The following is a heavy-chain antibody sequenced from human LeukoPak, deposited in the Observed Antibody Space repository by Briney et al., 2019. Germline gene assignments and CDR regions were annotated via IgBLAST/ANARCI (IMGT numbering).Heavy chain of an antibody. CDR1: GGSFSGYY. V-gene: IGHV4-34*01. Sequence: SETLSLTCAVYGGSFSGYYWSWLRQPPGKGLEWLGEINHSGSTNYNPSLKSRVTISVDTSKHQFSLKLSSVTAADTAVYYCARGEYSGYYDYWGQGTLVTVSS. J-gene: IGHJ4*02. D-gene: IGHD5-12*01. CDR3: ARGEYSGYYDY. CDR2: INHSGST.